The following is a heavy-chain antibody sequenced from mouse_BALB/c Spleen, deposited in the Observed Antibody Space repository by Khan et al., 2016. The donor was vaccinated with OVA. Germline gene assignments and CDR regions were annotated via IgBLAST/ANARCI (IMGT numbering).Heavy chain of an antibody. V-gene: IGHV14-3*02. Sequence: VQLQQSGAELVKPGASVKLSCTASGFNIKDTYIHWVKQRPEQGLEWIGRIDPANGNTKYDPKFQGKATKTADQSSNTAYLQLSSLTSEDTAVYYCVRDYWDVFAYWGQGTLVTVSA. CDR1: GFNIKDTY. CDR3: VRDYWDVFAY. CDR2: IDPANGNT. J-gene: IGHJ3*01. D-gene: IGHD4-1*01.